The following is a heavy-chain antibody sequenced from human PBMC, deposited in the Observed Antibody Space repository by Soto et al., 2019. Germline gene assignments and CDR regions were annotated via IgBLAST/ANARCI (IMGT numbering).Heavy chain of an antibody. D-gene: IGHD6-19*01. CDR2: ISAYNGNT. J-gene: IGHJ4*02. CDR1: GYTFTSYG. Sequence: ASVKVSCKASGYTFTSYGTSWVRQAPGQGLEWMGWISAYNGNTNYAQKLQGRVTMTTDTSTSTAYMELRSLRSDDTAVYYCAREGSDIAVAGTGDFDYWGQGTLVTVSS. CDR3: AREGSDIAVAGTGDFDY. V-gene: IGHV1-18*01.